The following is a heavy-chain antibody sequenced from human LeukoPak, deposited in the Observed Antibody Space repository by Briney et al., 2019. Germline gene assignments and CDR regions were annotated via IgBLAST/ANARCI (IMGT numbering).Heavy chain of an antibody. CDR3: AKDSYYYGSGSYY. Sequence: GGSLRLSCAASGFTFSSYAMSWVRQAPGRGLEWVSAISGSGGSTYYADSVKGRFTISRDNSKNTLYLQMNSLRAEDTAVYYCAKDSYYYGSGSYYWGQGTLVTVSS. CDR2: ISGSGGST. J-gene: IGHJ4*02. D-gene: IGHD3-10*01. V-gene: IGHV3-23*01. CDR1: GFTFSSYA.